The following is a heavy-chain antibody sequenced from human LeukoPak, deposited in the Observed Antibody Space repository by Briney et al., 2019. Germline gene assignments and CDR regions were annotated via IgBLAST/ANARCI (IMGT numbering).Heavy chain of an antibody. CDR3: ARAIVVVTAIIDY. CDR2: IYYSGST. CDR1: GGSISSSSYY. V-gene: IGHV4-39*07. Sequence: PSETLSLTCTVSGGSISSSSYYWGWIRQPPGKGLEWIGSIYYSGSTYYNPSLKSRVTISVDTSKNQFSLKLSSVTAADTAVYYCARAIVVVTAIIDYWGQGTLVTVSS. J-gene: IGHJ4*02. D-gene: IGHD2-21*02.